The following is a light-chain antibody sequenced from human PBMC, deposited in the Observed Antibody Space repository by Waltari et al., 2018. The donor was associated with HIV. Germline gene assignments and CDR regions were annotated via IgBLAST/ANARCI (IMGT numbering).Light chain of an antibody. Sequence: QSALTQPASVSGSPGQSITISCTGTNSNFGGFISWYQQSSGKPPKLIIYDVTHRPSGVSNRFSGSQSVNTASLTITGLQAEDEADYFCSSYKPTNTVFGSGTKVSVL. CDR1: NSNFGGF. CDR2: DVT. CDR3: SSYKPTNTV. V-gene: IGLV2-14*03. J-gene: IGLJ1*01.